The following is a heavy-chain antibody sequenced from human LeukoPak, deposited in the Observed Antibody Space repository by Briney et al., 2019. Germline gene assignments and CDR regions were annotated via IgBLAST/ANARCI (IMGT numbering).Heavy chain of an antibody. CDR3: ARGRGVAN. CDR1: GGSISSGGYS. V-gene: IGHV4-30-2*01. J-gene: IGHJ4*02. D-gene: IGHD2-15*01. Sequence: PSETLSLTCAVSGGSISSGGYSWSWIRQPPGKGLEWIGYIYHSGSTNYNPSLKSRVTISVDKSKNQFSLKLSSVTAADTAVYYCARGRGVANWGQGTLVTVSS. CDR2: IYHSGST.